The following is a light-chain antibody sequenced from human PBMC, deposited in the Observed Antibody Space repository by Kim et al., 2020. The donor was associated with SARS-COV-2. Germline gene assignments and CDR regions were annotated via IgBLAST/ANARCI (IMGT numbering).Light chain of an antibody. J-gene: IGKJ1*01. CDR1: QYIRSN. V-gene: IGKV3D-15*01. CDR3: QQYYNWPRT. Sequence: VGPEERVPLTGSASQYIRSNLAWYQHKPSQAPRLLFHGASTRANGIPARFSGGGSGTDFTLTISSLQSEDFAVYYCQQYYNWPRTFGQGTKVDIK. CDR2: GAS.